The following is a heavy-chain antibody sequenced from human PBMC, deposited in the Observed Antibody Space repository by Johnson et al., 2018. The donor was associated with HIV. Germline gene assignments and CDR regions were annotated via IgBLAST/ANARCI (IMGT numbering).Heavy chain of an antibody. CDR1: GLTFSDYY. CDR3: ARPGRGRALGAFDI. V-gene: IGHV3-11*04. J-gene: IGHJ3*02. D-gene: IGHD2-15*01. Sequence: QVQLVESGGGLVKPGGSLIVSCEASGLTFSDYYMSWIHQAPGKGLEWVSYISSSGSSRYYADSVKGRFTISRDNAKNSLYLQMNSLRAEDTAVYYCARPGRGRALGAFDIWGQGTMVTVSS. CDR2: ISSSGSSR.